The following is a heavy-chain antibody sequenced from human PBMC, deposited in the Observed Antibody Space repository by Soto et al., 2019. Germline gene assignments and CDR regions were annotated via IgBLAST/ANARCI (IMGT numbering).Heavy chain of an antibody. CDR3: ARDRGGYSYGSSSNWFDP. Sequence: QVQLVQSGAEVKKPGASVKVSCTASGYTFTSYYMHWVRQAPGQGLEWMGIINPSGGSTSYAQKFQGRVTMTRDTSTSTVYMELSSLRSEDTAVYYCARDRGGYSYGSSSNWFDPWGQGTLVTVSS. CDR2: INPSGGST. V-gene: IGHV1-46*03. CDR1: GYTFTSYY. J-gene: IGHJ5*02. D-gene: IGHD5-18*01.